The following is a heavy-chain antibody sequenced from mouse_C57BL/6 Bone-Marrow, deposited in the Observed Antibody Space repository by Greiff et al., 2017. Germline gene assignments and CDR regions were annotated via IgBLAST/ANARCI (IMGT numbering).Heavy chain of an antibody. CDR2: IYPRSGNT. Sequence: QVQLKESGAELARPGASVKLSCKASGYTFTSYGISWVKQRTGQGLEWIGEIYPRSGNTYYNEKFKGKATLTADKSSSPAYMELRSLTSEDSAVYFCARRATVVATRAWFAYWGQGTLVTVSA. CDR3: ARRATVVATRAWFAY. J-gene: IGHJ3*01. D-gene: IGHD1-1*01. V-gene: IGHV1-81*01. CDR1: GYTFTSYG.